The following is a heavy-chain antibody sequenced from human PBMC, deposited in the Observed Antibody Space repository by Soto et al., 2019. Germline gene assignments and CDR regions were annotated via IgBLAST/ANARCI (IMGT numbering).Heavy chain of an antibody. CDR2: ISGSGGST. D-gene: IGHD6-19*01. CDR3: AKVVSVAGIWDY. V-gene: IGHV3-23*01. CDR1: GFTFSSYA. Sequence: EVQLLESGGGLVQPGGSLRLSCAASGFTFSSYAMSWVRQAPGKGLEWVSAISGSGGSTYYADSVKGRYTISRDNSKNTLYLQMNSLRAEDTAVYYCAKVVSVAGIWDYWGQGTLVTVSS. J-gene: IGHJ4*02.